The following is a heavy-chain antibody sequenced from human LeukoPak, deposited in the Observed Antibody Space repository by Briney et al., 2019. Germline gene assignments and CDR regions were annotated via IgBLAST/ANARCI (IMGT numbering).Heavy chain of an antibody. CDR1: GYTLTELS. Sequence: ASVTVSCKVSGYTLTELSMHWVRQAPGKGLEWMGGFDPEDGETIYAQKFQGRVTITEDRSTDTAYMELSSLRSEDTAVYYCATGIAAAGTRGYYYYYYMDVWGKGTTVTISS. V-gene: IGHV1-24*01. CDR3: ATGIAAAGTRGYYYYYYMDV. CDR2: FDPEDGET. J-gene: IGHJ6*03. D-gene: IGHD6-13*01.